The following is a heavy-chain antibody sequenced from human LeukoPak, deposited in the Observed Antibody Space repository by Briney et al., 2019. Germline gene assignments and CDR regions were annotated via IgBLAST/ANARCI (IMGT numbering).Heavy chain of an antibody. D-gene: IGHD3-3*01. V-gene: IGHV1-69*04. CDR3: ARPQLSYYDSLMDV. J-gene: IGHJ6*02. Sequence: SVTVSFKASGGTFSNYAISWVRQAPGQGPEWMGRIIPIIGITNYAQKFQGRVTITADRSTNTAYMELSSLRSEDTAVYYCARPQLSYYDSLMDVWGQGTTAIVSS. CDR2: IIPIIGIT. CDR1: GGTFSNYA.